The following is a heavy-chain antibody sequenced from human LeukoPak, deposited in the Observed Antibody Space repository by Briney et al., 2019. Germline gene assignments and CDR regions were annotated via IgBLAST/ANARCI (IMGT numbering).Heavy chain of an antibody. J-gene: IGHJ4*02. D-gene: IGHD6-19*01. CDR1: GFTASNNY. Sequence: GGSLRLSCAASGFTASNNYMSWVRQAPGKGLEWVSVIYSGGSTYYADSVKGRFTISRDNSKNTLYLQMNSLRAEDTAVYYCAKDRVRAVAGTAGVDYWGQGTLVTVSS. CDR3: AKDRVRAVAGTAGVDY. V-gene: IGHV3-53*01. CDR2: IYSGGST.